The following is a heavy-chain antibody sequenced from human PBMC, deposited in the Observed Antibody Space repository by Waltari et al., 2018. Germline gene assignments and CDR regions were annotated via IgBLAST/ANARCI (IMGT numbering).Heavy chain of an antibody. J-gene: IGHJ4*02. CDR3: AKGKWLAPLGY. CDR1: GFTFSSYA. Sequence: EVQLLESGGGLVQPGGSLRISCAASGFTFSSYAMSWVRQAPGKGLEWVSAISGSGGSNYYADAVKGRFTISRDNSKNTLYLQMNSLRAEDTAVYYCAKGKWLAPLGYWGQGTLVTVSS. D-gene: IGHD6-19*01. CDR2: ISGSGGSN. V-gene: IGHV3-23*01.